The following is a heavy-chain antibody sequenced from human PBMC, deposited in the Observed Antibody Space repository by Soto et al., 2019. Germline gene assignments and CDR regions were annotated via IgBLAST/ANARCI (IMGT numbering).Heavy chain of an antibody. D-gene: IGHD4-4*01. Sequence: PGQALNVSCAGSGYRVTRYWISWVRQMPGKGLEWMGRIDPSDSYTNYSPSFQGHVTISADKSISTAYLQWSSLKASDTAMYYCARLDYSTTDYWGQGTLVTVSS. CDR1: GYRVTRYW. CDR2: IDPSDSYT. J-gene: IGHJ4*02. V-gene: IGHV5-10-1*01. CDR3: ARLDYSTTDY.